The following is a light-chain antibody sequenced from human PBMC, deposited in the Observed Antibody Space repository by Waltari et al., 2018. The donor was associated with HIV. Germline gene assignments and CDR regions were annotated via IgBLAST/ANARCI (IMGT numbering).Light chain of an antibody. CDR3: QQSFSYPLT. J-gene: IGKJ3*01. CDR2: ASS. CDR1: QTVTNK. V-gene: IGKV1-39*01. Sequence: DMQMTQSPSSLSASVGDSVTIPCRASQTVTNKLKWYQQKPGEAPKVVIYASSTLESGVPSRFRGGGSRTDFTLTITSLQLDDFATYFCQQSFSYPLTFCPGTKVDI.